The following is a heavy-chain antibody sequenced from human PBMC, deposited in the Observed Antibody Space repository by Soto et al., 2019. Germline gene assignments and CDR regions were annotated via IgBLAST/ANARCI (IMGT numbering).Heavy chain of an antibody. Sequence: EVQVLESGGGLIQPGGSLRLSCAFSGLTFSRYAASWVRQAPGKGLEWVSGIAASGHNTYYADSVEGRFTISRDNSNNPFFLQMNNLRAEDTAVYYCAKAVGEYLYFFNTWGQGILVTVSS. CDR2: IAASGHNT. CDR1: GLTFSRYA. V-gene: IGHV3-23*01. D-gene: IGHD3-10*01. J-gene: IGHJ5*02. CDR3: AKAVGEYLYFFNT.